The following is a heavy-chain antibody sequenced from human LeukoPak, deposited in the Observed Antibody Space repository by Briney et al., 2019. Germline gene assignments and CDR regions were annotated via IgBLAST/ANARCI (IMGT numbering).Heavy chain of an antibody. Sequence: SETLSLTCTVSGGSISNYYWSWIRQPPGKGLEWIGYIYDSGSTNYNPSLKSRVTISVDTSKNQFSLKLSSVTAADTAVYYCARDSQHSNSFDYWGQGTLVTVSS. CDR1: GGSISNYY. D-gene: IGHD4-11*01. V-gene: IGHV4-59*01. CDR2: IYDSGST. J-gene: IGHJ4*02. CDR3: ARDSQHSNSFDY.